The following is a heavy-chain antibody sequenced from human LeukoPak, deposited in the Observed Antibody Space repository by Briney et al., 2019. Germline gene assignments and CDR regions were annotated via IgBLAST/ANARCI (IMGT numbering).Heavy chain of an antibody. D-gene: IGHD3-22*01. CDR1: GFTFSSYG. V-gene: IGHV3-30*02. J-gene: IGHJ4*02. CDR3: AKDPNYYDSSGPDY. CDR2: IRYDGSNK. Sequence: GGSLRLSCAASGFTFSSYGMHWVRQAPGKGLEWVAFIRYDGSNKYYADSVKDRFTISRDNSKNTLYLQMNSLRAEDTAVYYCAKDPNYYDSSGPDYWGQGTLVTVSS.